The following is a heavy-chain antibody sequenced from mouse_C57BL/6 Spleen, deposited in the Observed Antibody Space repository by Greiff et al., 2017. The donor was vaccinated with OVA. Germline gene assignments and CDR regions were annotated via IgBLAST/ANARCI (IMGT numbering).Heavy chain of an antibody. V-gene: IGHV1-82*01. CDR3: ARWNYYGSSEAMDY. CDR1: GYAFSSSW. Sequence: VQLQQSGPELVKPGASVKISCKASGYAFSSSWMNWVKQRPGKGLEWIGRIYPGDGDTNYNGKFKGKATLTADKSSSTAYMQLSSLTSEDSAVYFCARWNYYGSSEAMDYWGQGTSVTVSS. D-gene: IGHD1-1*01. J-gene: IGHJ4*01. CDR2: IYPGDGDT.